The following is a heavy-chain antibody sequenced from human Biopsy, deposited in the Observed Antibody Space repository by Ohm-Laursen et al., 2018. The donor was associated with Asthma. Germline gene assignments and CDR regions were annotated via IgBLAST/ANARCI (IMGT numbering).Heavy chain of an antibody. V-gene: IGHV1-3*01. CDR2: INASNGNT. CDR1: GYTFINYA. J-gene: IGHJ3*02. D-gene: IGHD3-9*01. CDR3: ARTYYDFLTEQVNDAFAM. Sequence: ASVKVSRKASGYTFINYAIHWVRQAPGQRLEWMGWINASNGNTKYSQKFQGRVTISRDTSASTAYMDLSSLRSEDTAVYYCARTYYDFLTEQVNDAFAMWGQGAMVTVSS.